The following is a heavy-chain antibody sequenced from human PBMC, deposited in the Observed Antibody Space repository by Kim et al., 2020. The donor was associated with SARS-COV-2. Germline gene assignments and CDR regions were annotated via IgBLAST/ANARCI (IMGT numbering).Heavy chain of an antibody. Sequence: GGSLRLSCAASGFTFDDYAMHWVRQAPGKGLEWVSGISWNSGSIGYADSVKGRFTISRDNAKNSLYLQMNSLRAEDTALYYCARRGAFGGELRPFDYWGQGTLVTVSS. CDR2: ISWNSGSI. V-gene: IGHV3-9*01. J-gene: IGHJ4*02. CDR1: GFTFDDYA. D-gene: IGHD3-16*01. CDR3: ARRGAFGGELRPFDY.